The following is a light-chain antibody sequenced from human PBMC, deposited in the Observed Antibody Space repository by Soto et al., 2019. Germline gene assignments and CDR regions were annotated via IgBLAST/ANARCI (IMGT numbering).Light chain of an antibody. CDR1: QSISDT. CDR3: QQYYSTPPT. Sequence: EIVMTQSPVTLSVSPGGRATLSCRASQSISDTLAWYQQKPGQAPRLLIYGASTRATGIPARFSGSGSETEFTLTISSLQAEDSAVYYCQQYYSTPPTFGQGTKVDI. J-gene: IGKJ1*01. CDR2: GAS. V-gene: IGKV3-15*01.